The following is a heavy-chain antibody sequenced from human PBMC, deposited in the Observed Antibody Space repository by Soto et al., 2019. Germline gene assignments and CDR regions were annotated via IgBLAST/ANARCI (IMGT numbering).Heavy chain of an antibody. CDR2: IGGSGTTT. Sequence: GGSLRLSCAASGFTFSTYGMSWVRQAPGKGLEWVSGIGGSGTTTYYADSVKGRFTISRDNSKNTMYLQMNSLRAEDTATYYCARRYSGTYPYDSWGPGTLVTVSS. V-gene: IGHV3-23*01. J-gene: IGHJ4*02. CDR1: GFTFSTYG. D-gene: IGHD1-26*01. CDR3: ARRYSGTYPYDS.